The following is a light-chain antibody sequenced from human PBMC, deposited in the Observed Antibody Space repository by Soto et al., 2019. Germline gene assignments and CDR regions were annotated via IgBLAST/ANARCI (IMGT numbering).Light chain of an antibody. CDR2: DVT. J-gene: IGLJ1*01. CDR3: YSYAGTYTLV. V-gene: IGLV2-11*01. Sequence: QSALAQPRSVSGSPGQSATISCTGTANDVGSHNYVSWYQQHPGEAPKLLIYDVTERPSGVPDRFSGSKSGNTASLTISGLQTEDEADYYCYSYAGTYTLVFGTGTKVTVL. CDR1: ANDVGSHNY.